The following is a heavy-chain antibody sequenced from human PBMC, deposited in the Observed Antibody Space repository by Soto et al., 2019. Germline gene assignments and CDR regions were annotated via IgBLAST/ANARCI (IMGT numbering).Heavy chain of an antibody. CDR3: ARPCSGGSCYSGYYYGMDV. V-gene: IGHV3-74*01. CDR2: INSDGSST. J-gene: IGHJ6*02. Sequence: EVQLVESGGGLVQPGGSLRLSCAASGFTFSSYWMHWVRQAPGKGLVWVSRINSDGSSTSYADSVKGRFTISRDNAKNTLYLQMNSLRAEDTAVYYCARPCSGGSCYSGYYYGMDVWGQGTTVTVSS. D-gene: IGHD2-15*01. CDR1: GFTFSSYW.